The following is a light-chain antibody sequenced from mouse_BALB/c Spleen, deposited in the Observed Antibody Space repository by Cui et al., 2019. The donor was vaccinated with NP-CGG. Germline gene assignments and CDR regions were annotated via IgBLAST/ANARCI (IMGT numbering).Light chain of an antibody. CDR1: TGDVTTSNY. V-gene: IGLV1*01. CDR3: ALWYSNHWV. J-gene: IGLJ1*01. CDR2: GTN. Sequence: QTVVTQESALTTSPGETVTFTCRSSTGDVTTSNYAKWVQEKPDHLFTGLIGGTNNRAPGVPARFSGSLIGDKAALTITGAQTEDEAIYFCALWYSNHWVFGGGTKLTVL.